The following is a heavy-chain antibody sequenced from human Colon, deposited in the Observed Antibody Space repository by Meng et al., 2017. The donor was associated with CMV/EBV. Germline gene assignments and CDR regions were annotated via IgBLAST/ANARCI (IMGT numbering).Heavy chain of an antibody. V-gene: IGHV3-30-3*01. CDR1: GFIFSSFP. J-gene: IGHJ4*02. CDR3: ARATLWLAYYFDY. D-gene: IGHD3-3*01. CDR2: ISYDGSSI. Sequence: GGSLRLSCAASGFIFSSFPMHWVRQSPGKGLEWVAVISYDGSSIHYADSVRGRVTISRDNSKNTLYLRMDGLTVEDTATYYCARATLWLAYYFDYWGQGTLVTVSS.